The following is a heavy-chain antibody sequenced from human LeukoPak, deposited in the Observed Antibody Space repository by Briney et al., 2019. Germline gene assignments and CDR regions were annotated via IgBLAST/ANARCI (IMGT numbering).Heavy chain of an antibody. Sequence: SETLSLTCTISGGSMTTHHWNWIRQTPGKGLEWIGYVFDSGRTKVNPSLTSRVTLSTDTSKNQLSLRLSSVTAADTAVYYCTTIKRGDIFGYFDFWGQGILVTVSS. D-gene: IGHD5-18*01. CDR2: VFDSGRT. V-gene: IGHV4-59*11. J-gene: IGHJ4*02. CDR1: GGSMTTHH. CDR3: TTIKRGDIFGYFDF.